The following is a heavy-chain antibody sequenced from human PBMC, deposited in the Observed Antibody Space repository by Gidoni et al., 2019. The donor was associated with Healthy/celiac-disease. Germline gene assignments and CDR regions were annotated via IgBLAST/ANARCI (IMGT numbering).Heavy chain of an antibody. D-gene: IGHD6-19*01. CDR2: ISYDGSNK. V-gene: IGHV3-30*18. Sequence: QVQLVESGGGVVQPGRSLRLSCAASGFTFSSYGMHWVRQAPGKGLEWVAVISYDGSNKYYADSVKGRFTISRDNSKNTLYLQMNSLRAEDTAVYYCAKEWSSGYPDYWGQGTLVTVSS. CDR1: GFTFSSYG. J-gene: IGHJ4*02. CDR3: AKEWSSGYPDY.